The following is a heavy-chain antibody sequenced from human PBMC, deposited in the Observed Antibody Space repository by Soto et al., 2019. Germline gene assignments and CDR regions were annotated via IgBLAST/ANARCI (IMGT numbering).Heavy chain of an antibody. CDR2: ISAYNGNT. V-gene: IGHV1-18*01. D-gene: IGHD3-3*01. Sequence: GASVKVCCKASGYTFTSNGISWVRQAPGQGLEWMGWISAYNGNTNYAQKLQGRVTMTTDTSTSTAYMELRSLRSDDTAVYYCARDERFLEWSLNYGMDVWGQGTTVTVSS. CDR1: GYTFTSNG. J-gene: IGHJ6*02. CDR3: ARDERFLEWSLNYGMDV.